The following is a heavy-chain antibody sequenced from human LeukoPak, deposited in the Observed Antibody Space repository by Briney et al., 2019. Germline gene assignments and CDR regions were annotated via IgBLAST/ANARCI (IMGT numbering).Heavy chain of an antibody. Sequence: GGSLRLSCAASGFTFSNYAMCWVRQAPGKGLEWVSAISGSGGSTYYADSVKGRFTISRDNPKSTLYLQMNSLRAEDTAVYYCAKGRVTAAGPSDWGRGTLVTVSS. J-gene: IGHJ4*02. CDR1: GFTFSNYA. D-gene: IGHD6-13*01. CDR3: AKGRVTAAGPSD. CDR2: ISGSGGST. V-gene: IGHV3-23*01.